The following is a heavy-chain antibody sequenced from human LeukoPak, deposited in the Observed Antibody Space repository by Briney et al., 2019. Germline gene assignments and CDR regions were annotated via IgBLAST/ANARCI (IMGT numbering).Heavy chain of an antibody. V-gene: IGHV3-21*01. Sequence: GGSLRLSCAASGFTFSLYSMNWVRQAPGKGLEWVSSISGSSSYIYYADSVKGRFTISRDNAKNSLYLQMNSLRAEDTAVYYCARDLTGSTGYWGQGTLVTVSS. D-gene: IGHD3-10*01. CDR3: ARDLTGSTGY. J-gene: IGHJ4*02. CDR1: GFTFSLYS. CDR2: ISGSSSYI.